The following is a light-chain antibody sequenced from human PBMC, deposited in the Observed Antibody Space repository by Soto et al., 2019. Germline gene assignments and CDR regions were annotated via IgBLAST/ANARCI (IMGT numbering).Light chain of an antibody. V-gene: IGKV1-5*03. CDR1: QNINSW. CDR2: EAS. Sequence: DIHMTQSPSTLSASLGDRVTITCRTSQNINSWLAWYQQKPGKAPKLLIYEASSLEKGVPARFGGSGYGTEFNLTISSLQPDDFATYYCQQYNVYSWTFGQGTKVDIK. CDR3: QQYNVYSWT. J-gene: IGKJ1*01.